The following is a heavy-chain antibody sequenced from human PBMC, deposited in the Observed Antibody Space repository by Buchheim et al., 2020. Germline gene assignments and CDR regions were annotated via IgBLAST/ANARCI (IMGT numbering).Heavy chain of an antibody. D-gene: IGHD6-13*01. CDR2: INPSGGST. CDR1: GYTFTSYY. V-gene: IGHV1-46*01. Sequence: QVQLVQSGAEVKKPGASMKVSCKASGYTFTSYYMHWVRQAPGQGLEWMGIINPSGGSTSYAQKFQGRVTMTRDTSTSTVYMELSSLRSEDTAVYYCARDSSSWYYYYYGMDVWGQGTT. J-gene: IGHJ6*02. CDR3: ARDSSSWYYYYYGMDV.